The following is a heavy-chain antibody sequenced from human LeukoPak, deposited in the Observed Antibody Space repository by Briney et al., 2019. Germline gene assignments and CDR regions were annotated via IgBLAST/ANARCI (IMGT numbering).Heavy chain of an antibody. D-gene: IGHD3-22*01. CDR1: GFTFSSYE. V-gene: IGHV3-48*03. Sequence: GGSLRLSCAASGFTFSSYEMNWVRQAPGKGLEWVSYITSSGNTIYYADSVKGRFTISRDNAKNSLYLQINSLRAEDTAVYYCARVSVDESPATYDSSGYYRAIDYWGQGTLVTVSS. CDR2: ITSSGNTI. CDR3: ARVSVDESPATYDSSGYYRAIDY. J-gene: IGHJ4*02.